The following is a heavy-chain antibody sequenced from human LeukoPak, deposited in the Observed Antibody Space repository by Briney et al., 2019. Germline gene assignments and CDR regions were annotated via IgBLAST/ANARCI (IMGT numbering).Heavy chain of an antibody. V-gene: IGHV3-49*04. CDR2: IRSKGHGGTT. D-gene: IGHD2-2*01. J-gene: IGHJ4*02. CDR3: TTSLGYCSSTSCFDFDS. Sequence: GRSLRLSCTASGFTFRDYVMSWVRQAPGKGLEWVGFIRSKGHGGTTEYAASVKGRFTISRDDSKSIAFLQMNTLKTEDTAVYYCTTSLGYCSSTSCFDFDSWGQGTLVSSPQ. CDR1: GFTFRDYV.